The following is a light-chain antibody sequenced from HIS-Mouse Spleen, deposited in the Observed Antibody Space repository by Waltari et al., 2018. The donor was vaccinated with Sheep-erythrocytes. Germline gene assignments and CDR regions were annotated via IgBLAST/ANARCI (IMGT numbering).Light chain of an antibody. CDR2: GKN. Sequence: SSELTQDPAVSVVLGQTVRITCQGDSLRSYYASWYQQKPGQAPVLVIYGKNNRPSGIPDRVSGSSSGNTASLTITGAQAEDEADYYCNSRDSSGNHVVFGGGTKLTVL. CDR1: SLRSYY. CDR3: NSRDSSGNHVV. V-gene: IGLV3-19*01. J-gene: IGLJ2*01.